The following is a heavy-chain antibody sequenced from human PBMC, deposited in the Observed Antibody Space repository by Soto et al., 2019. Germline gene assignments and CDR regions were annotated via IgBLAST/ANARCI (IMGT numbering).Heavy chain of an antibody. CDR1: CGSFITYY. V-gene: IGHV4-34*09. D-gene: IGHD2-15*01. Sequence: SETLSLTCVFSCGSFITYYYNWIRQSPGKGLEWIGEINHSGSNNYSPSLKSRVTVSVDTSKNQFSLNVRSVTAADTAVYYCARCSLVVIPVPGFDPWGQGTLVTVSS. CDR3: ARCSLVVIPVPGFDP. CDR2: INHSGSN. J-gene: IGHJ5*02.